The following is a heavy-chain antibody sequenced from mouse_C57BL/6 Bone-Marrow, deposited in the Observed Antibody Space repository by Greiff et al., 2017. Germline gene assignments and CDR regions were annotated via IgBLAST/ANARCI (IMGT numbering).Heavy chain of an antibody. CDR2: IYPGSGST. V-gene: IGHV1-55*01. CDR3: ATPDGYYGYFDV. D-gene: IGHD2-3*01. J-gene: IGHJ1*03. Sequence: VQLQQPGAELVKPGASVKMSCKASGYTFTSYWITWVKQRPGQGLEWIGDIYPGSGSTNYNEKFKSKATLTVDTSSSTAYMQLSSLTSEDSAVYYCATPDGYYGYFDVWGTGTTVTVSS. CDR1: GYTFTSYW.